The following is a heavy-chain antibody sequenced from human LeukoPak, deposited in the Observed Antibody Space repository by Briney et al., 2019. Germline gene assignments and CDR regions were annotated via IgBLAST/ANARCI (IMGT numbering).Heavy chain of an antibody. J-gene: IGHJ6*03. Sequence: GGSLRLSCAASGFTFSSYSMNWVRQAPGKGLEWVSYISSSSSTIYYADSVKGRFTISKDNAKNSLYLQMNSLRAEDTAVYYCAVAAAGHRFELQWYMDVWGKGTTVTVSS. D-gene: IGHD6-13*01. CDR3: AVAAAGHRFELQWYMDV. V-gene: IGHV3-48*01. CDR1: GFTFSSYS. CDR2: ISSSSSTI.